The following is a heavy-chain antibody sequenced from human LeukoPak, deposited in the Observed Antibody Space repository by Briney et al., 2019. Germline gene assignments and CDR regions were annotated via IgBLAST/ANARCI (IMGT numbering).Heavy chain of an antibody. J-gene: IGHJ4*02. CDR2: IIGRGGDT. V-gene: IGHV3-23*01. CDR3: AKGGLERCIGVRCYPFEN. Sequence: GGSLRLSCAASGFPFSSYAMNWVRQTPGGRLEWVSSIIGRGGDTYYADSVKGRFTISRDNSKNTVHLQMNSLRAEDTALYYCAKGGLERCIGVRCYPFENWGQGTPVTVSS. CDR1: GFPFSSYA. D-gene: IGHD1-1*01.